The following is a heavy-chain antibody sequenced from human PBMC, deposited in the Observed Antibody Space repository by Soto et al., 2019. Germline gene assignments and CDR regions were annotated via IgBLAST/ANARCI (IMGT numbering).Heavy chain of an antibody. V-gene: IGHV1-58*01. CDR1: GFTFTSSA. Sequence: ASVKVSCKASGFTFTSSAVQWVRQARGQRLEWIGWIVVGSGNTNYAQKFQERVTITRDMSTSTAYMELSSLRSEDTAVYYCAASNGYSSVWFTRRSDYWGQGTLVTVSS. CDR3: AASNGYSSVWFTRRSDY. J-gene: IGHJ4*02. CDR2: IVVGSGNT. D-gene: IGHD6-19*01.